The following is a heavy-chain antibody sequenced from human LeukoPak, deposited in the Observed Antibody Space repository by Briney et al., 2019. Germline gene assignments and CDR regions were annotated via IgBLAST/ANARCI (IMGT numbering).Heavy chain of an antibody. CDR3: ARDLAYASVR. CDR1: GGSISGGSYY. D-gene: IGHD2-2*01. J-gene: IGHJ4*02. Sequence: PSGTLSLTCTVSGGSISGGSYYWSWIRQPAGKGLEWIGHFYTSGTTRYNPSVASRVTISIDTSKNQFSLKLSSVTAADTAVYYCARDLAYASVRWGQGTLVTVSA. V-gene: IGHV4-61*09. CDR2: FYTSGTT.